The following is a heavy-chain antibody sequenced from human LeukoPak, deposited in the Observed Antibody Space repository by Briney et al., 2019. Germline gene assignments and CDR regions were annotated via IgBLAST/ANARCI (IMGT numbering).Heavy chain of an antibody. CDR1: GIAFSNHW. CDR3: ARDRPHNWFDP. CDR2: INNDGSYA. Sequence: GGSLRLSCAASGIAFSNHWMHWVRQAPGKGLEWVSWINNDGSYAVYADSVRALFTISRDNAKNTLYLQMNSLRPEDTAVYYCARDRPHNWFDPWGQGTLVTVSS. J-gene: IGHJ5*02. V-gene: IGHV3-74*01.